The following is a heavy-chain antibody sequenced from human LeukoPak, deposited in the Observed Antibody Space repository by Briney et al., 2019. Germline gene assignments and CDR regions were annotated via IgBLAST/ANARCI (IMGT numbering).Heavy chain of an antibody. D-gene: IGHD3-10*01. CDR3: ARLPLMVRGVNGDY. Sequence: ASVKVSCKASGYTFTGYYIHWVRQAPGQGLEWMGWINPNSGGTNYAQKFQGRVTMTRDTSISTAYMELSRLRSDDTAVYYCARLPLMVRGVNGDYWGQGTLVTVSS. J-gene: IGHJ4*02. CDR2: INPNSGGT. V-gene: IGHV1-2*02. CDR1: GYTFTGYY.